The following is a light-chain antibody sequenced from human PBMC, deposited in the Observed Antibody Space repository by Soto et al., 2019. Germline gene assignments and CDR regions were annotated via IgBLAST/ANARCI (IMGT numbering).Light chain of an antibody. CDR3: SSYGGSNNLI. Sequence: QSALTQPPSASGSPGQLVTISCTGTSSDVGIYNYVSWYQQHPGEAPKLMIYEVTKRPSGVPDRFSGSKSGNTASLTVSGLQAEDEADYYCSSYGGSNNLIFGGGTKLTVL. V-gene: IGLV2-8*01. CDR1: SSDVGIYNY. J-gene: IGLJ2*01. CDR2: EVT.